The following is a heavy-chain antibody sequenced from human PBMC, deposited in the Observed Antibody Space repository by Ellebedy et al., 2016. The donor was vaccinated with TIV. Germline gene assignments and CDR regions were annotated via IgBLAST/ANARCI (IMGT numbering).Heavy chain of an antibody. Sequence: GESLKISCTGSGYSFTSYWIGWVRQLPGKGLEWIGIIYLRDSDTRYSPSFQGQVTISADKSISTAYLQWSSLKASDTAMYYCARFISWFDPWGQGTLVTVSS. D-gene: IGHD3-10*01. CDR3: ARFISWFDP. CDR2: IYLRDSDT. V-gene: IGHV5-51*01. J-gene: IGHJ5*02. CDR1: GYSFTSYW.